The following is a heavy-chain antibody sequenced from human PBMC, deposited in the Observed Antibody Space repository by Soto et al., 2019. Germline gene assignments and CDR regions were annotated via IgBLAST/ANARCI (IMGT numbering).Heavy chain of an antibody. CDR3: TKDAAAGIWYGMDL. CDR1: GFTFSTYG. J-gene: IGHJ6*04. Sequence: QVQLVESGGGVVQPGRSLRLSCAASGFTFSTYGMHWVRQATGSGLEWVAVLSYDGSIKYYAVYVKGRFTISRDNSAKTLYLQMISLRAEDTAMYYCTKDAAAGIWYGMDLWSKGTKVKVS. V-gene: IGHV3-30*18. CDR2: LSYDGSIK. D-gene: IGHD6-13*01.